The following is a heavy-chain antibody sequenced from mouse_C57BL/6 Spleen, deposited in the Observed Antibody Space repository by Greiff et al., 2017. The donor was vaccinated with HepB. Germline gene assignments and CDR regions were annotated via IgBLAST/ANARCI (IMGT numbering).Heavy chain of an antibody. CDR1: GYTFTSYW. Sequence: QVQLQQPGAELVKPGASVKLSCKASGYTFTSYWMQWVKQRPGQGLEWIGEIDPSDSYTNYNQKFKGKATLTEDTSSSTAYMQLSSLTSEDSAVYYCARGNYYGSSYHWYFDVWGTGTTVTVSS. D-gene: IGHD1-1*01. J-gene: IGHJ1*03. V-gene: IGHV1-50*01. CDR3: ARGNYYGSSYHWYFDV. CDR2: IDPSDSYT.